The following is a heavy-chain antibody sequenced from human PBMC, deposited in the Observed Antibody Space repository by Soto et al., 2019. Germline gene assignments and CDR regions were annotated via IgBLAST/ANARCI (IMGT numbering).Heavy chain of an antibody. Sequence: QVQLVQSGAEVKKPGSSVKVSCKASGGTFSSYAISWVRQAPGQGLEWMGGIIPIFGTANYAQKFQGRVTITADESTSTVYMGLSSMRSDDTAVYYCARSAIDDYGDYVYFDYWGQGTMVTVST. J-gene: IGHJ4*02. CDR3: ARSAIDDYGDYVYFDY. CDR2: IIPIFGTA. CDR1: GGTFSSYA. V-gene: IGHV1-69*01. D-gene: IGHD4-17*01.